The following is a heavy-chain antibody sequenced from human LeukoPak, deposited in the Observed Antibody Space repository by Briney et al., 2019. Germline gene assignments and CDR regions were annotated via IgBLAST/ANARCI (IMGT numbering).Heavy chain of an antibody. J-gene: IGHJ4*02. CDR1: GDSVSSNSAA. CDR2: TYYRSKWYN. Sequence: SQTLSLTCAISGDSVSSNSAAWNWIRQSPSRGLERLGRTYYRSKWYNDYAVSVKSRITINPDTSKNQFSLQLNSVTPEDTAVYYCARGLGYCTNGVCRFDYWGQGTPVTVSS. CDR3: ARGLGYCTNGVCRFDY. D-gene: IGHD2-8*01. V-gene: IGHV6-1*01.